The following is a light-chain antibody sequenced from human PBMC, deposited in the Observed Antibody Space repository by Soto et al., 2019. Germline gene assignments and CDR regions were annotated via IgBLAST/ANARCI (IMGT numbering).Light chain of an antibody. J-gene: IGLJ2*01. CDR3: QVWDSSSDHVA. CDR2: YDS. Sequence: SYELTQPPSVSVAPGKTARITCGGNNIGSKSVHWYQQKPGQAPVQVIYYDSDRPSGIPERFSGSNSGNTATLTISRVEAGDEADYYCQVWDSSSDHVAFGGGTKLTVL. CDR1: NIGSKS. V-gene: IGLV3-21*04.